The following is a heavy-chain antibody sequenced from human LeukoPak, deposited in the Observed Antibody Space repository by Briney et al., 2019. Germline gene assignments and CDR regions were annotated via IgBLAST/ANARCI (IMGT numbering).Heavy chain of an antibody. CDR1: GGSLSGYY. Sequence: PSETLSLTCAVYGGSLSGYYWSWIRQPPGRGLEWIGEINHSGSTNYNPSLKSRVTISVDTSKNQFSLKLSSVTAADTAVYYCARDAAITGIWFDPWGQGTLVTVSS. CDR2: INHSGST. CDR3: ARDAAITGIWFDP. D-gene: IGHD1-20*01. V-gene: IGHV4-34*01. J-gene: IGHJ5*02.